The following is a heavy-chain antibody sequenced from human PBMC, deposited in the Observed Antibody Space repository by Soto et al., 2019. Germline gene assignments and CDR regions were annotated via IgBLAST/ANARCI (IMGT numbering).Heavy chain of an antibody. D-gene: IGHD5-12*01. Sequence: QVQLQESGPGLVKPSQTLSHTCTVSGGSISRGGYYWSWIRQHPGKGLEWIGYIYYSGGTYYNPSLKSRVTISVDTSENQFSLRLIPVTAADTAVYYCARKDSGYADYMDVWGKGTTVTVSS. J-gene: IGHJ6*03. V-gene: IGHV4-31*03. CDR3: ARKDSGYADYMDV. CDR2: IYYSGGT. CDR1: GGSISRGGYY.